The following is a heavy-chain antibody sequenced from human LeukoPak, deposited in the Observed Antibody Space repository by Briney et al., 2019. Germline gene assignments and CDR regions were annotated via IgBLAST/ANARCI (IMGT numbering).Heavy chain of an antibody. CDR3: ARDAFDI. J-gene: IGHJ3*02. Sequence: PGGSLRLSCAASVFTFSIYWMYAGRQAPGMGLVWVSRINSDGSSTSYADSVKGRFTISRDNAKNTLYLQMNSLRAEDTGVYYCARDAFDIWGQGTMVTVSS. V-gene: IGHV3-74*01. CDR1: VFTFSIYW. CDR2: INSDGSST.